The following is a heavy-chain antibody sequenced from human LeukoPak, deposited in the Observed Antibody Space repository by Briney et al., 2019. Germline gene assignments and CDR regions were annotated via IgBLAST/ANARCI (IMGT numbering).Heavy chain of an antibody. D-gene: IGHD6-13*01. Sequence: PGGSLRLSCAVSGFTFSAYWMSWVRQAPGKGLEWVGNIKKDGSETYYVDSVKGRFIISRDNAKNSLFLQMNSLRAEDTAVYYCARDRGLGSNAWYFPLDFWGQGTLVTVSS. CDR3: ARDRGLGSNAWYFPLDF. V-gene: IGHV3-7*01. CDR2: IKKDGSET. CDR1: GFTFSAYW. J-gene: IGHJ4*02.